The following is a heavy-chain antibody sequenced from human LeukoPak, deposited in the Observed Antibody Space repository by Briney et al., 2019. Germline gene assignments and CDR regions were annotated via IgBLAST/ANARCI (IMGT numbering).Heavy chain of an antibody. CDR1: GFAFTSYA. CDR2: ISGSGGST. Sequence: GGSLRLSCAASGFAFTSYAMSWVRQAPGKGPEWVSVISGSGGSTHYADSVKGRFTISRDNSKNTLYLQMNSLRAEDTAIYYCAKESPTFDYWGQGTLVTVSS. CDR3: AKESPTFDY. V-gene: IGHV3-23*01. J-gene: IGHJ4*02.